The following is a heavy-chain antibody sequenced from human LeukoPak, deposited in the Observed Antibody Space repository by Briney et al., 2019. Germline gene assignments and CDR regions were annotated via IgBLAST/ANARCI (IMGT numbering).Heavy chain of an antibody. CDR1: GYTFTGYY. CDR2: ISAYNGNT. Sequence: ASVKVSCKASGYTFTGYYMHWVRQAPGQGLEWMGWISAYNGNTNYAQKLQGRVTMTTDTSTSTAYMELRSLRSDDTAVYYCARAGVITTTDAFDIWGQGTMVTVSS. D-gene: IGHD3-22*01. V-gene: IGHV1-18*04. CDR3: ARAGVITTTDAFDI. J-gene: IGHJ3*02.